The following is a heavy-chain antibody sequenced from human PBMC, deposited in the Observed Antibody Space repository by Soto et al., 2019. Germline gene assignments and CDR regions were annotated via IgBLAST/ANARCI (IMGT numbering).Heavy chain of an antibody. J-gene: IGHJ6*02. D-gene: IGHD6-6*01. CDR3: ARDCEYSSSSNIYYYYGMDV. V-gene: IGHV1-2*02. CDR1: GYTFTGYY. CDR2: INPNSGGT. Sequence: ASVKVSCKASGYTFTGYYMHWVRQAPGQGLEWMGWINPNSGGTNYAQKFQGRVTMTRDTSISTAYMELSMLRSDVTAVYYCARDCEYSSSSNIYYYYGMDVWGQGTTVTVSS.